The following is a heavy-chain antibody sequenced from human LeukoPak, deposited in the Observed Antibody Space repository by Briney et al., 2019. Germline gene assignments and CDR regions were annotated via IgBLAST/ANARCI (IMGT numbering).Heavy chain of an antibody. CDR2: TDTSGSYI. Sequence: AGGSLRLSCAASGFTFSNYGMNWVRQAPGKGLEWVSFTDTSGSYIYYGDSVKGRFTISRDNAKHSLYLQMNSLRAEDTAMYYCARRIAATGMKYFDYWGQGTLVTVSS. D-gene: IGHD6-13*01. J-gene: IGHJ4*02. CDR3: ARRIAATGMKYFDY. V-gene: IGHV3-21*04. CDR1: GFTFSNYG.